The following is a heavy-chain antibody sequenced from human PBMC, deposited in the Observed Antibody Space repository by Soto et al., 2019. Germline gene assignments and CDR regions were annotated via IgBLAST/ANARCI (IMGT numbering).Heavy chain of an antibody. CDR3: VGVPPYCSSTSCYTNHDAFDI. Sequence: GGSLRLSCAASGFTFSDYYMSWIRQAPGKGLEWVSYISSSGSTIYYADSVKGRFTISRDNAKNSLYLQMNSLRAEDTAVYYCVGVPPYCSSTSCYTNHDAFDIWGQGTMVTVSS. D-gene: IGHD2-2*02. J-gene: IGHJ3*02. CDR2: ISSSGSTI. V-gene: IGHV3-11*01. CDR1: GFTFSDYY.